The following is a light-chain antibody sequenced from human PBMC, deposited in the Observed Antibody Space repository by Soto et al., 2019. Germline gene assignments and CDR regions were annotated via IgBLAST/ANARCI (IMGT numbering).Light chain of an antibody. CDR1: ESVSDSQ. V-gene: IGKV3-20*01. CDR2: GVS. J-gene: IGKJ1*01. Sequence: VVSQSPCTLSLSHDQRSTPSCKTGESVSDSQLAWYQHKPGQAPRLLIYGVSSRATGIADRFSGSGSGTDFTLTISRLEPEDFAVYYCQQYGSSPRTFGQGTKVDI. CDR3: QQYGSSPRT.